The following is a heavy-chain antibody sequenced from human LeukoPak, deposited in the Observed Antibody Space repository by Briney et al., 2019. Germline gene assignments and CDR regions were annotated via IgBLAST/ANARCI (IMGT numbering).Heavy chain of an antibody. Sequence: SETLSLTCAVSGASFSNDYWSWVRQAPGKGLEWIGYIYHNGRTNFNPSLTSRITMSIDTSQNQFSLKLTSVTAADTAVYYCARASEGIGYFDTWGRGSLVTVSS. D-gene: IGHD3-16*01. CDR1: GASFSNDY. CDR3: ARASEGIGYFDT. CDR2: IYHNGRT. V-gene: IGHV4-59*01. J-gene: IGHJ4*02.